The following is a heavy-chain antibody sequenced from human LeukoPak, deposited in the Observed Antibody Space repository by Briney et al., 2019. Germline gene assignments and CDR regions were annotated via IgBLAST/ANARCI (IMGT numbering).Heavy chain of an antibody. V-gene: IGHV4-38-2*01. D-gene: IGHD3-10*01. Sequence: SETLSLTCAVSDYSISSGYYWGWIRQPPGKGLEWIGSIYHSGSTYYNPSLKSRVTISVDTSKNQFSLKLSSVTAADTAVYYCAKAYGLGSKAALFDYWGQGTLVTVPS. CDR1: DYSISSGYY. CDR2: IYHSGST. J-gene: IGHJ4*02. CDR3: AKAYGLGSKAALFDY.